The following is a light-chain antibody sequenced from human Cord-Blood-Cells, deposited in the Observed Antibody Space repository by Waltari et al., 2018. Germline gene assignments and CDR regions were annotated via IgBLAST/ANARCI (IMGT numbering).Light chain of an antibody. CDR3: QQSYSTPRGFT. V-gene: IGKV1-39*01. CDR1: QSISSY. CDR2: AAS. J-gene: IGKJ3*01. Sequence: DIQMTQSPSSLSASVGDRVTITCRASQSISSYLNWYQQKPGKAPKLLIYAASSLQSGVPSRFSGSGSGTDCTLTISSLQPEDFATYYCQQSYSTPRGFTFGPGTKVDIK.